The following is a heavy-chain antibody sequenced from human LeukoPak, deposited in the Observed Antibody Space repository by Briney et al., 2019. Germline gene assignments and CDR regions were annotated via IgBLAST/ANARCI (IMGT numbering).Heavy chain of an antibody. CDR1: GFTFSSYA. Sequence: HPGGSLRLSCAASGFTFSSYAMSWVRQAPGKGLEWVSAISGSGGSTYYADSVKGRFTISRDNSKNTLYVQVNSLGTEDTAAYYCAKGSYYDSSGSFYFDYWGQGTLVTVSS. J-gene: IGHJ4*02. CDR2: ISGSGGST. D-gene: IGHD3-22*01. V-gene: IGHV3-23*01. CDR3: AKGSYYDSSGSFYFDY.